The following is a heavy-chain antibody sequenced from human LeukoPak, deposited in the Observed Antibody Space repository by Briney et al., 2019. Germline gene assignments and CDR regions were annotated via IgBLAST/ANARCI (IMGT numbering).Heavy chain of an antibody. CDR3: ARGGGYYYMDV. CDR1: GDSISSGGYS. D-gene: IGHD2-15*01. V-gene: IGHV4-30-4*07. Sequence: SETLSLTCVVSGDSISSGGYSWSWIRQTPGKGLEWIAYIHDSGSTYNNPSLKSRLSISIDTSKNQFSLKVSSVTAADTAVYYCARGGGYYYMDVWDNGTTVTISS. CDR2: IHDSGST. J-gene: IGHJ6*03.